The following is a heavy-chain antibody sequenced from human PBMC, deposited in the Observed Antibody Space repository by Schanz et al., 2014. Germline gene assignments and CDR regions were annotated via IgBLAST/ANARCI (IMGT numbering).Heavy chain of an antibody. CDR2: ISPTGSST. V-gene: IGHV3-23*04. Sequence: EVRLVESGGGLVKPGGSLRLSCAASGFSFSTYGMTWVRQAPGKGLEWVSNISPTGSSTYYADSVKGRFTIARDNSKNTVYLQMNSLRGEDTGMYYCARGDPVAGLDYWGRGTLVTVSS. CDR3: ARGDPVAGLDY. J-gene: IGHJ4*02. CDR1: GFSFSTYG.